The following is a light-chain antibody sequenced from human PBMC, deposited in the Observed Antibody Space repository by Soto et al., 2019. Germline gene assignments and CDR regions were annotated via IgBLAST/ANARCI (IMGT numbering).Light chain of an antibody. V-gene: IGKV1-9*01. Sequence: QLTQSPSSPSASVGARVAITYRASQGISSYLAWYQKKPGKAPNLLIYAASTLQSGVPSRFSGSGSGTDFTLTISSLEPEDFAVYYCQQRSNWLTVGQGKRLENK. CDR2: AAS. CDR1: QGISSY. CDR3: QQRSNWLT. J-gene: IGKJ5*01.